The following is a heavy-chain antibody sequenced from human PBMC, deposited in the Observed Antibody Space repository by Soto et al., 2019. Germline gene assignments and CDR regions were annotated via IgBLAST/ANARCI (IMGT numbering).Heavy chain of an antibody. Sequence: SQTLSLPCAISGDSVSSNSAAWNWIRQSPSRGLEWLGRTYYRSKWYNDYAVSVKSRITINPDTSKNQFSLQLNSVTPEDTAVYYCARDRRLGYCSSTSCTLNLYYYYGMDVWGQGTTVTVSS. D-gene: IGHD2-2*01. CDR1: GDSVSSNSAA. CDR2: TYYRSKWYN. CDR3: ARDRRLGYCSSTSCTLNLYYYYGMDV. J-gene: IGHJ6*02. V-gene: IGHV6-1*01.